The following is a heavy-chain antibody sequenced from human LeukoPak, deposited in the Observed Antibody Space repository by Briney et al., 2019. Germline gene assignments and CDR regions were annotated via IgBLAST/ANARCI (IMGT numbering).Heavy chain of an antibody. J-gene: IGHJ4*02. D-gene: IGHD3-10*01. Sequence: ASVKVSCKASGYTFTNYDINWVRQATGQGLEWMGWMNPNSGNTGYAQKFQGGVTITRNTSISTAYMELSSLRSEDTAVYYCARGNGRQLWTYYYGSGSSQYFDYWGQGTLVTVSS. CDR3: ARGNGRQLWTYYYGSGSSQYFDY. CDR2: MNPNSGNT. V-gene: IGHV1-8*03. CDR1: GYTFTNYD.